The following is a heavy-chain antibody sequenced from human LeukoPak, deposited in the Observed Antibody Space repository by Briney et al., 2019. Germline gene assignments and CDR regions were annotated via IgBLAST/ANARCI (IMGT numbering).Heavy chain of an antibody. Sequence: VASVKVSCKASGGTFSSYAISWVRQAPGQGLEWMGGIIPIFGTANYAQKFQGRVTITADESTSTAYMELSSLRSEDTAVYYCARSLRFFLYYYMDVWGKGTTVTVSS. CDR1: GGTFSSYA. CDR3: ARSLRFFLYYYMDV. D-gene: IGHD3-3*01. CDR2: IIPIFGTA. J-gene: IGHJ6*03. V-gene: IGHV1-69*13.